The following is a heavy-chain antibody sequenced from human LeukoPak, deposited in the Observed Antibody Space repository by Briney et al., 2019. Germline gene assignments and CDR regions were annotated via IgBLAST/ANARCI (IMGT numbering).Heavy chain of an antibody. CDR1: GGSIGSFY. Sequence: SETLSLTCTVSGGSIGSFYWSWIRQPPGKGLEWIGYIYYTGSTNYNPSLKSRVIISVDTSKNQFSLKLSSVTAADTAVYYCVRASLRYRFDPWGQGTLVTVSS. CDR2: IYYTGST. CDR3: VRASLRYRFDP. V-gene: IGHV4-59*01. J-gene: IGHJ5*02. D-gene: IGHD5-24*01.